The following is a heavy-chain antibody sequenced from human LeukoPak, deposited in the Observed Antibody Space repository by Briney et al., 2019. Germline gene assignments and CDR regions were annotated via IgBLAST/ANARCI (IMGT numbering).Heavy chain of an antibody. V-gene: IGHV4-61*02. CDR2: IYTSGST. D-gene: IGHD3-10*01. J-gene: IGHJ6*03. CDR1: GGSISSGSYY. Sequence: TSQTLSLTCTVSGGSISSGSYYWSWIRQPAGKGLEWIGRIYTSGSTNYNPSLKSRVTISVDTSKNQFSLKLSSVTAADTAVYYCARGLLEGSYYYYYYMDVWGKGTTVTVSS. CDR3: ARGLLEGSYYYYYYMDV.